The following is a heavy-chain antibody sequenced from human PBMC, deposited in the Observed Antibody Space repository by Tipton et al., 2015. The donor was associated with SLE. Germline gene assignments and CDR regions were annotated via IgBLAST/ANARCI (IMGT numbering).Heavy chain of an antibody. Sequence: SLRLSCAASGFTFDYFSMHWVRQPPGKGLEWVSLINRRGDNIYYADSVKGRFTISRDNSKNSLYLQMDSLGAEDSAFYYCTRSYFYDSNIFDSWGLGTLVTVSS. D-gene: IGHD4-11*01. CDR2: INRRGDNI. CDR1: GFTFDYFS. CDR3: TRSYFYDSNIFDS. V-gene: IGHV3-43D*03. J-gene: IGHJ4*02.